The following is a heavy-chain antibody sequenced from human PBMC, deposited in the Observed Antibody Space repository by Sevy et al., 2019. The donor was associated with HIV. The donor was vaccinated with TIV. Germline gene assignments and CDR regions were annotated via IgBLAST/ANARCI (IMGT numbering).Heavy chain of an antibody. J-gene: IGHJ4*02. CDR1: GFTFNKAW. CDR3: AAGVGASDFDY. CDR2: IKSKTHGATR. D-gene: IGHD1-26*01. Sequence: GGSLRLSCVASGFTFNKAWMSWVRQAPGKGLEWVGRIKSKTHGATRDLAAPVKGRIIISRDDSKNTLYLQISNLKIEDTGVYFCAAGVGASDFDYWGQGTLVTVSS. V-gene: IGHV3-15*01.